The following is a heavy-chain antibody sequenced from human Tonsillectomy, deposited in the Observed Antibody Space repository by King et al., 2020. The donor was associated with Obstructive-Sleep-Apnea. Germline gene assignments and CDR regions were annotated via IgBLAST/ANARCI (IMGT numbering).Heavy chain of an antibody. CDR2: INHSGST. V-gene: IGHV4-34*01. Sequence: VQLQQWGAGLLKPSETLSLICAVYGGSFSDYYWSWIRQPPGKGLEWIGEINHSGSTKYNPSLTSRVSISVDMSKNQISLKLTSVTAADTAVYYCARGSGAADVNWFDPWGQGALVTVSS. CDR1: GGSFSDYY. J-gene: IGHJ5*02. D-gene: IGHD6-13*01. CDR3: ARGSGAADVNWFDP.